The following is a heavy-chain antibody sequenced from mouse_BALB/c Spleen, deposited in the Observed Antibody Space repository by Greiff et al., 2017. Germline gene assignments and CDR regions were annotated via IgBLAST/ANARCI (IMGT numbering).Heavy chain of an antibody. Sequence: EVQLVESGGGLVKPGGSLKLSCAASGFAFSSYDMSWVRQTPVKRLEWVAYISSGGGSTYYPDTVKGRFTISRDNAKNTLYLQMSSLKSEDTAMYYCARHLPLYAMDYWGPGTSVTVSS. J-gene: IGHJ4*01. CDR2: ISSGGGST. CDR1: GFAFSSYD. V-gene: IGHV5-12-1*01. CDR3: ARHLPLYAMDY. D-gene: IGHD2-1*01.